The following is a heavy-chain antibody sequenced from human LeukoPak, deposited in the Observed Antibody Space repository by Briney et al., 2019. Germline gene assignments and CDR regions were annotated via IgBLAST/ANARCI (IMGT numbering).Heavy chain of an antibody. CDR3: ARAPFNYYDSSGYENSFDY. Sequence: GESLKISCKGSGYSFTSYWIGWVRQMPGKGLEWMGIIYPGDSDTRYSPSFQGQVTISADKPISTAYLQWSSLKASDTAMYYCARAPFNYYDSSGYENSFDYWGQGTLVTVSS. J-gene: IGHJ4*02. V-gene: IGHV5-51*04. CDR2: IYPGDSDT. CDR1: GYSFTSYW. D-gene: IGHD3-22*01.